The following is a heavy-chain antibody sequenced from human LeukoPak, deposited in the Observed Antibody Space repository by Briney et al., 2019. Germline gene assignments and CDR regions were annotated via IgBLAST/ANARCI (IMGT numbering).Heavy chain of an antibody. V-gene: IGHV4-34*01. J-gene: IGHJ3*02. CDR2: INHSGST. CDR1: GGSFSGYY. CDR3: ARPFSGSYHDAFDI. Sequence: PSETLSLTCAVYGGSFSGYYWSWIRQPPGKGLEWIGEINHSGSTNYNPSLKSRVTISVDTSKNQFSLKLSSATAADTAVYYCARPFSGSYHDAFDIWGQGTMVTVSS. D-gene: IGHD1-26*01.